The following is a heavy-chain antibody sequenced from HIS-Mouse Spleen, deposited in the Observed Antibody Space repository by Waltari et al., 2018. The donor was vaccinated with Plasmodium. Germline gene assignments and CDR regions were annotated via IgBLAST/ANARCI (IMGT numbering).Heavy chain of an antibody. CDR2: INHSGST. Sequence: QVQLQQWGAGLLKPSETLSLTCAVYGGSFSGYYWSWIRPPPGKGLEWIGEINHSGSTNYNPSLKSRVTISVDTSKNQFSLKLSSVTAADTAVYYCARGQLGIDAFDIWGQGTMVTVSS. V-gene: IGHV4-34*01. D-gene: IGHD7-27*01. CDR3: ARGQLGIDAFDI. J-gene: IGHJ3*02. CDR1: GGSFSGYY.